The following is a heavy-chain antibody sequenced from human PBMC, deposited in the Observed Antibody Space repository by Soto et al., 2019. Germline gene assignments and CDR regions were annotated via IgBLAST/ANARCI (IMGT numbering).Heavy chain of an antibody. D-gene: IGHD2-15*01. CDR2: ISYDGSNK. CDR3: AKDIRRYCSGGSCYYFDY. Sequence: GGSLRLSCAASGFTFGSYGMHWVRQAPGKGLEWVAVISYDGSNKYYADSVKGRFTISRDNSKNTLYLQMNSLRAEDTAVYYCAKDIRRYCSGGSCYYFDYWGQGTLVTVSS. V-gene: IGHV3-30*18. J-gene: IGHJ4*02. CDR1: GFTFGSYG.